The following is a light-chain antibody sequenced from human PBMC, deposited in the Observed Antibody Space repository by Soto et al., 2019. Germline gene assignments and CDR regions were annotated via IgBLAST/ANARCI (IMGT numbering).Light chain of an antibody. CDR1: NIGGKS. J-gene: IGLJ2*01. CDR2: YST. V-gene: IGLV3-21*04. CDR3: QVWDSSSDHVV. Sequence: SYVVTQTPSLSVAPGKTAEITCGGDNIGGKSVTWYQQKPGQAPILVIYYSTDRPSRTPARFSGSKSGNTATLTISGVEAGDEADYFCQVWDSSSDHVVFGGGTKLTVL.